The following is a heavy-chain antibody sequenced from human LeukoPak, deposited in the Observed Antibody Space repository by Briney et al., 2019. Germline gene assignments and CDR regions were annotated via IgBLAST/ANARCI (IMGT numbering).Heavy chain of an antibody. CDR1: AYTFTSYG. V-gene: IGHV1-18*01. CDR3: AREVPYDSSRYYQPFDY. D-gene: IGHD3-22*01. Sequence: RVASVKVSCKASAYTFTSYGISWVRQAPGQGLEWMGWISAYNGNTNYAQKLQGRVTMTTDTSTSTAYMELRSLRSDDTAVYYCAREVPYDSSRYYQPFDYWGQGTLVTVSS. CDR2: ISAYNGNT. J-gene: IGHJ4*02.